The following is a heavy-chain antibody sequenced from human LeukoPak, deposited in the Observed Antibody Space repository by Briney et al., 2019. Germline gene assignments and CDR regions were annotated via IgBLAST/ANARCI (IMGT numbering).Heavy chain of an antibody. CDR1: GYSFTSYW. D-gene: IGHD3-10*01. V-gene: IGHV5-51*01. CDR2: IYPGDSDT. CDR3: ARGRATMVRALMGFDY. Sequence: GESLKISCKGSGYSFTSYWIGWVRQMPGKGLEWMGIIYPGDSDTRYSPSFQGQVTISADKSISTAYLQWSSLKASDTAMYYCARGRATMVRALMGFDYWGQGTLVTASS. J-gene: IGHJ4*02.